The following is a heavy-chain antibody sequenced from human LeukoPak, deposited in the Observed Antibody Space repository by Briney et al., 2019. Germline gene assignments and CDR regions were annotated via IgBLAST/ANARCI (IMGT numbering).Heavy chain of an antibody. CDR1: GFTFSDYY. Sequence: GGSLRLSCAASGFTFSDYYMSWIRQAPGKGLEWVSGISWNSGSIGYADSVKGRFTISRDNAKNSLYLQMNSLRAEDTALYYCAKSLDLMPDTVTFDYWGHGTLVTVSS. J-gene: IGHJ4*01. CDR2: ISWNSGSI. CDR3: AKSLDLMPDTVTFDY. D-gene: IGHD4-17*01. V-gene: IGHV3-9*01.